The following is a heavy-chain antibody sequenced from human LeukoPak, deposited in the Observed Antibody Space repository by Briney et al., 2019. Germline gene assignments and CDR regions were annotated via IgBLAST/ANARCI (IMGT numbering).Heavy chain of an antibody. CDR3: ARDPPATGTTGFDY. Sequence: GGSLRLSCTGSGFIFSRYAVSWVRQAPGKGLEWVSYISSSSSYIYYADSVKGRFTISRDNAKNSLYLQMNSLRAEDTAVYYCARDPPATGTTGFDYWGQGTLVTVSS. CDR2: ISSSSSYI. D-gene: IGHD1-1*01. J-gene: IGHJ4*02. CDR1: GFIFSRYA. V-gene: IGHV3-21*05.